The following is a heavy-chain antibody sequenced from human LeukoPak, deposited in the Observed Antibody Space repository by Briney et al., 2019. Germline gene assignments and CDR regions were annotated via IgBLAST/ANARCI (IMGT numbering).Heavy chain of an antibody. Sequence: SETLSLTCPVSGGSISSSGYYWGWIRQPPGKGLEWIGSISYSGSTYYNPSLKSRVTISVDTSKNQFSLKLSSVAAADTAVYYCARSGQWFGELSAWGQGTLVTVSS. CDR2: ISYSGST. J-gene: IGHJ5*02. D-gene: IGHD3-10*01. CDR3: ARSGQWFGELSA. CDR1: GGSISSSGYY. V-gene: IGHV4-39*07.